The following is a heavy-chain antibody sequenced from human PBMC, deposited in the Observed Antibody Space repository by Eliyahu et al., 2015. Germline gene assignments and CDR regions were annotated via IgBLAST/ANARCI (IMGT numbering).Heavy chain of an antibody. J-gene: IGHJ4*02. D-gene: IGHD4-17*01. CDR1: GFPFXXYS. CDR2: ISSSSSSYSYI. CDR3: ARPTKNDYGDFDF. V-gene: IGHV3-21*01. Sequence: EVQLVESGGGLVKPGGSLRXSCAASGFPFXXYSMHWVRQAPGKGLEWVSSISSSSSSYSYIYYADSVKGRFTISRDNAKNSLYLQMNSLRAEDTAVYYCARPTKNDYGDFDFWGQGTLVTVSS.